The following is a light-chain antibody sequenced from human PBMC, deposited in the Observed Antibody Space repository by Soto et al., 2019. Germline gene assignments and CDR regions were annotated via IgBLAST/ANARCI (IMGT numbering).Light chain of an antibody. CDR3: QQLNNYPRT. Sequence: DIQLTQSPSFLSASVGDRVTITCRASQGISSYLAWYQQKPGKAPKLLIYAASTLQSGVPSRFSGSGSGTEFTLTISSLQPEDVATYYCQQLNNYPRTFGLGTKVDIK. J-gene: IGKJ3*01. CDR2: AAS. CDR1: QGISSY. V-gene: IGKV1-9*01.